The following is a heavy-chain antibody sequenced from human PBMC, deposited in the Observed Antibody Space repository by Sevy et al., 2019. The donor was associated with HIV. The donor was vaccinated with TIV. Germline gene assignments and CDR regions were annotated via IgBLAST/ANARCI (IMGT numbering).Heavy chain of an antibody. V-gene: IGHV4-39*01. CDR2: IYYSGST. Sequence: SETLSLTCTVSGGSISSSSYYWGWIRQPPGKGLEWIGSIYYSGSTYYNPSLKSRVTISVDTSKNQFSLKLSSVTAADTAVYYCASHKTGTGAVFDYWGQGTLVTVSS. J-gene: IGHJ4*02. D-gene: IGHD1-7*01. CDR3: ASHKTGTGAVFDY. CDR1: GGSISSSSYY.